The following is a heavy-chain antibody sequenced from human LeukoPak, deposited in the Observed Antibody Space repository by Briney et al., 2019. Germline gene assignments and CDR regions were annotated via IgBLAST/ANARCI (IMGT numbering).Heavy chain of an antibody. J-gene: IGHJ4*02. CDR3: ARDVVGATAFDY. V-gene: IGHV4-39*07. CDR2: IYYSGST. CDR1: GGSISSSSYY. D-gene: IGHD1-26*01. Sequence: PSGTLSLTCTVSGGSISSSSYYWGWIRQPLGKGLEWIGSIYYSGSTYYNPSLKSRVTISVDTSKNQFSLKLSSETAADTAVYYCARDVVGATAFDYWGQGTLVTVSS.